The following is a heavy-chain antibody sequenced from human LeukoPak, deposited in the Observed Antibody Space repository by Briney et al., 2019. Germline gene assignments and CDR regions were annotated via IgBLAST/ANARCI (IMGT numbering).Heavy chain of an antibody. Sequence: GGSLRLSCVASGFTFSNYAIHWVRQAPGKGLEWVTVISYDGTYKYYAESVKGRFTISRDNSKNTLYLQMNSLRAEDTAVYYCAKDSDLFGELLYYFDYWGQGTLVTVSS. D-gene: IGHD3-10*01. CDR2: ISYDGTYK. J-gene: IGHJ4*02. CDR3: AKDSDLFGELLYYFDY. V-gene: IGHV3-30*04. CDR1: GFTFSNYA.